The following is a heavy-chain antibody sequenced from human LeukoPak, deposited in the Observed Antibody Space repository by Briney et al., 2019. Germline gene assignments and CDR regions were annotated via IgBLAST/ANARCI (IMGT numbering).Heavy chain of an antibody. CDR1: GGSISND. CDR2: IYDSAIT. Sequence: SETLSLTCTVSGGSISNDWSWIRQPPGKGLEWVGNIYDSAITSQSPSLKSRVTISVDTSQNQFSLILSSVTAADTAVYYCARHSRDFYGSGSYFLNSMDVWGQGTTVTVS. V-gene: IGHV4-59*08. CDR3: ARHSRDFYGSGSYFLNSMDV. D-gene: IGHD3-10*01. J-gene: IGHJ6*02.